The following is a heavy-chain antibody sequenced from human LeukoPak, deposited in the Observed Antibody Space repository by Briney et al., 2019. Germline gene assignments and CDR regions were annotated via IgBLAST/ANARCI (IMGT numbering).Heavy chain of an antibody. J-gene: IGHJ4*02. CDR2: IYYSGST. D-gene: IGHD3-3*01. Sequence: SETLSLTCTVSGGSISSHYWSWIRQPPGKGLEWIGYIYYSGSTNYNPPLKSRVTISVDTSKNQFSLKLSSVTAADTAVYYCARERSYYDFWEIDYWGQGTLVTVSS. CDR1: GGSISSHY. CDR3: ARERSYYDFWEIDY. V-gene: IGHV4-59*11.